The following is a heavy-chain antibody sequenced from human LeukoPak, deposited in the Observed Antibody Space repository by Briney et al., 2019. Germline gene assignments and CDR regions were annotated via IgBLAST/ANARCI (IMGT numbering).Heavy chain of an antibody. Sequence: AASVKVSCKASGGTFSSYAISWVRQAPGQGLEWMGRIIPIFGTANYAQKFQGRVTITTDESTSTAYMELSSLRSEDTAVYYCARAPVVSYGLYYFDYWGQGTLVTVSS. CDR2: IIPIFGTA. V-gene: IGHV1-69*05. J-gene: IGHJ4*02. CDR1: GGTFSSYA. D-gene: IGHD1-26*01. CDR3: ARAPVVSYGLYYFDY.